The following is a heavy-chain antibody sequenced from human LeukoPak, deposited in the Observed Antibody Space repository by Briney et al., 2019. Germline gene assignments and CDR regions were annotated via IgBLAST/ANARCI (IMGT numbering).Heavy chain of an antibody. V-gene: IGHV4-4*07. CDR1: GGSISSYY. CDR3: ARNADSRRRLHFYAFDI. J-gene: IGHJ3*02. D-gene: IGHD5-18*01. CDR2: IYTSGST. Sequence: SETLSLTCTVSGGSISSYYWSWIRQPAGKGLEWIGRIYTSGSTNYNPSLKSRVTMSVDTSKNQFSLKLSSVTAADTAVYYCARNADSRRRLHFYAFDILGQGTMVNVFS.